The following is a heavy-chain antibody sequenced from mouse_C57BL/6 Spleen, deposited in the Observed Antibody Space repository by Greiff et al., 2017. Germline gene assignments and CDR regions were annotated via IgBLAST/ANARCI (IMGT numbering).Heavy chain of an antibody. CDR1: GYTFTSYW. V-gene: IGHV1-53*01. Sequence: QVQLKQPGTELVKPGASVKLSCKASGYTFTSYWMHWVKQRPGQGLEWIGNINPSNGGTNYNEKFKSKATLTVDKSSSTAYMQLSSLTSEDSAVYYCARGGVVDPYFDVWGTGTTVTVSS. CDR2: INPSNGGT. D-gene: IGHD1-1*01. J-gene: IGHJ1*03. CDR3: ARGGVVDPYFDV.